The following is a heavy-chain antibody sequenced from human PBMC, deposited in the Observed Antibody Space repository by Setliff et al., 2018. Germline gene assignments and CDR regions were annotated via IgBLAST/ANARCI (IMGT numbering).Heavy chain of an antibody. CDR2: IHTGGGSA. CDR3: ARGGMAAANRKGVFEY. V-gene: IGHV1-46*01. Sequence: ASVKVSCKASGYSFTGYYMHWVRQAPGQGLEWMGIIHTGGGSASYVQKFQGRVTMTSDTSTSTVYMEVYSVRSDDTAIYYCARGGMAAANRKGVFEYWGQGTQVTVSS. D-gene: IGHD6-13*01. CDR1: GYSFTGYY. J-gene: IGHJ4*02.